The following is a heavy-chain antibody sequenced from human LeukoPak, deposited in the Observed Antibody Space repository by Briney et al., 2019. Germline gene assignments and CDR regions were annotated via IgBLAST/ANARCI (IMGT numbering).Heavy chain of an antibody. CDR2: ILYDEK. V-gene: IGHV3-33*05. Sequence: PGRSLRLSCAASGFTFSSFGMHWVCQAPGRGLEWVALILYDEKYYADSVKGRFTISRDNSKNILYLQMDGLRVEDTAVYYCARYCSGGCYSGVDYWGQGTLVTVPS. CDR3: ARYCSGGCYSGVDY. CDR1: GFTFSSFG. J-gene: IGHJ4*02. D-gene: IGHD2-15*01.